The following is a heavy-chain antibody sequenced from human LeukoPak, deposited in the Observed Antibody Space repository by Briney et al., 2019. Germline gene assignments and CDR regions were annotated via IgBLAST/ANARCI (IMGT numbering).Heavy chain of an antibody. CDR1: VGSISSSSYY. V-gene: IGHV4-39*01. Sequence: SETLSLTCSVSVGSISSSSYYWGWIRQPPGKGLEWIGSIYYSGSTYYNPSLKCRVTISVDTSKNQFSLKLSSVTAADTAVYYCARYVDTAMAYYFDYWGQGTLVTVSS. D-gene: IGHD5-18*01. CDR3: ARYVDTAMAYYFDY. CDR2: IYYSGST. J-gene: IGHJ4*02.